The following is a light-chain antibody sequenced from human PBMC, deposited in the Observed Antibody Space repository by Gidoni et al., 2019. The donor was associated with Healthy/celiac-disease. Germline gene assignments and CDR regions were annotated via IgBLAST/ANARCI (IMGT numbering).Light chain of an antibody. V-gene: IGKV1-33*01. Sequence: DIQMTQSPSSLSASVGDRVTITCQASQDISNYLNWYQQKPGKAPKLLIYDASNLETGVPSRFSGSGSGTDFTFTISSLQPEDIATYYCQQYDNLPPTLGGEFGHGTRLEIK. CDR2: DAS. J-gene: IGKJ5*01. CDR1: QDISNY. CDR3: QQYDNLPPTLGGE.